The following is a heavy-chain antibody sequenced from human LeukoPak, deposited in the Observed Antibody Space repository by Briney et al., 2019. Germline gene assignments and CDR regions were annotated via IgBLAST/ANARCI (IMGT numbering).Heavy chain of an antibody. Sequence: PGGSLRLSCAASGFTFSSYWTHWVRQAPGKGLVWVSRINSDGSSTSYADSVKGRFTISRDNAKNTLYLQVNSLRAEDTAVYYCARAARGAAAGTVEFDYWGQGTLVTVSS. D-gene: IGHD6-13*01. CDR1: GFTFSSYW. J-gene: IGHJ4*02. CDR2: INSDGSST. V-gene: IGHV3-74*01. CDR3: ARAARGAAAGTVEFDY.